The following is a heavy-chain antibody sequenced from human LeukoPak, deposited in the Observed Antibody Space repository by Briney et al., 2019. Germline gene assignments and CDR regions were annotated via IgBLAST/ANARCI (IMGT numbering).Heavy chain of an antibody. J-gene: IGHJ4*02. V-gene: IGHV4-59*01. CDR2: IYYSGST. CDR1: GGSISSYY. D-gene: IGHD3-9*01. CDR3: ARDLRDILTGYRHFDY. Sequence: SETLSLTCTVSGGSISSYYWSWIRQPPGKGLEWIGYIYYSGSTNYNPSLKSRVTISVDTSKNQFSLKLSSVTAADTAVYYCARDLRDILTGYRHFDYWGQGTLVTVSS.